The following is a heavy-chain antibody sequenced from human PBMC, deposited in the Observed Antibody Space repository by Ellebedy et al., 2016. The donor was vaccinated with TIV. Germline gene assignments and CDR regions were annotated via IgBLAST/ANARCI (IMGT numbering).Heavy chain of an antibody. CDR2: VSAYSGNT. D-gene: IGHD3-10*01. V-gene: IGHV1-18*01. Sequence: AASVKVSCKSSGYTFIDYGISWVRPAPGQGVDWMGWVSAYSGNTNYADNLQGRVTMTTDTSTDTAYMELRSLRSDGTAVYYCARYSGSGTYYRNGMDVWGQGTTVTVSS. CDR1: GYTFIDYG. J-gene: IGHJ6*02. CDR3: ARYSGSGTYYRNGMDV.